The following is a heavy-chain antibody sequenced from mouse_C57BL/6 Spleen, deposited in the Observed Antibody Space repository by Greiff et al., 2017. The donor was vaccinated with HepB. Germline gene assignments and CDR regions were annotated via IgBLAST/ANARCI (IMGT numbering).Heavy chain of an antibody. Sequence: ESGPGLVKPSQSLSLTCSVTGYSITSGYYWNWIRQFPGNKLEWMGYISYDGSNNYNPSLKNRISITRDTSKNQFFLKLNSVTTEDTATYYCAREGVVANWYFDVWGTGTTVTVSS. D-gene: IGHD1-1*01. V-gene: IGHV3-6*01. CDR2: ISYDGSN. CDR3: AREGVVANWYFDV. CDR1: GYSITSGYY. J-gene: IGHJ1*03.